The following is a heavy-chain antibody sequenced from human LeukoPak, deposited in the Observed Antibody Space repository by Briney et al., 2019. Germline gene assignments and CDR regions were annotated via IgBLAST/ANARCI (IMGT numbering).Heavy chain of an antibody. CDR1: GFTFSNYG. J-gene: IGHJ4*02. D-gene: IGHD6-13*01. CDR3: AKDDGLAAAGTSFDY. V-gene: IGHV3-33*06. CDR2: IWYDGNNK. Sequence: HPGGSLRLSCAASGFTFSNYGMHWVRQAPGKGLEWVAVIWYDGNNKYYADSVKGRFTISRDNSKNTLYLQMNSLRAEDTAVYYCAKDDGLAAAGTSFDYWGQGTLVTVSS.